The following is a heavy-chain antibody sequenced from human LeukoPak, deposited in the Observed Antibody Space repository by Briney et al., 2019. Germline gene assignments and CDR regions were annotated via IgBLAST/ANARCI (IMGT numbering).Heavy chain of an antibody. CDR2: ISSSSSYI. D-gene: IGHD1-26*01. Sequence: GGSLRLSCAASGLNFSDFYMTWIRQAPGKGLEWVSSISSSSSYIYYADSVKGRFTISRDNAKNSLYLQMNSLRAEDTAVYYCARDVGATLDWGQGTLVTVSS. CDR3: ARDVGATLD. V-gene: IGHV3-11*06. CDR1: GLNFSDFY. J-gene: IGHJ4*02.